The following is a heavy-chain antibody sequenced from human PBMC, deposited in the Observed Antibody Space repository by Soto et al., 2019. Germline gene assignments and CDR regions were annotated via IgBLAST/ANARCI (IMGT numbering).Heavy chain of an antibody. CDR1: GGTFSSYA. J-gene: IGHJ4*02. V-gene: IGHV1-69*13. D-gene: IGHD3-22*01. CDR3: ARGYYDSSGYYPLDY. Sequence: SVKVSCKASGGTFSSYAISWVRQAPGQGLEWMGGIIPIFGTANCAQKFQGRVTITADESTSTAYMELSSLRSEDTAVYYCARGYYDSSGYYPLDYWGQGTLVTVSS. CDR2: IIPIFGTA.